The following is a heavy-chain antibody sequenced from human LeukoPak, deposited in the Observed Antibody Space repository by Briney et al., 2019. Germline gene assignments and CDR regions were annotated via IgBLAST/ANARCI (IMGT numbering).Heavy chain of an antibody. Sequence: ASVKVSCKASGYTFTGYYMHWVRQAPGQGLEWMGWINPNSGGTNYAQKFQGRVTMTRDTSISTAYMELSRPRSDDTAVYYCARDDYGDYQGAFHIWGQGTMVTVSS. CDR2: INPNSGGT. CDR1: GYTFTGYY. CDR3: ARDDYGDYQGAFHI. J-gene: IGHJ3*02. D-gene: IGHD4-17*01. V-gene: IGHV1-2*02.